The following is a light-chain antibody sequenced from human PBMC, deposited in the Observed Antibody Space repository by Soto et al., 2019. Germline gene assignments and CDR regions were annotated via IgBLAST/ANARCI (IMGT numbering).Light chain of an antibody. V-gene: IGKV1-5*01. J-gene: IGKJ1*01. CDR2: DAS. CDR3: QQYNSYSRT. Sequence: DIQMTQSPSTLSGSVGDRVTITCRASQSISSWLAWYQQKPGKAPKLLIYDASSLESGVPSRFSGSGSGTEFTLTISSLQPDDFATYYCQQYNSYSRTFGQGTMVDIK. CDR1: QSISSW.